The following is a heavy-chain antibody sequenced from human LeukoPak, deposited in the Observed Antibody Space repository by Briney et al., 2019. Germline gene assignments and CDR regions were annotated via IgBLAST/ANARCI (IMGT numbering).Heavy chain of an antibody. CDR3: ARGPYCSGGSCWDYYYYYYMDV. Sequence: SETLSLTCTVSGGSISSGSYYWGWIRQPPGRGLEWFGYIYSSGSTNYNPSLKSRVTISVDTSKNQFSLKLSSVTAADTAVYYCARGPYCSGGSCWDYYYYYYMDVWGKGTTVTISS. CDR1: GGSISSGSYY. D-gene: IGHD2-15*01. V-gene: IGHV4-61*05. CDR2: IYSSGST. J-gene: IGHJ6*03.